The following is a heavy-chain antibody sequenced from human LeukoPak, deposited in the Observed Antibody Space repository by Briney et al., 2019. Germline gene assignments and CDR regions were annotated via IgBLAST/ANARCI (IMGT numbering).Heavy chain of an antibody. CDR2: ISSSSSYI. D-gene: IGHD3-9*01. V-gene: IGHV3-21*01. CDR1: GFTFSSYS. J-gene: IGHJ3*02. Sequence: GGSLRLSCAASGFTFSSYSMNWVRQAPGKGLEWVSSISSSSSYIYYADSVKGRFTISRDNAKNSLYLQMNSLRAEDTAVYYCATDDILTGFDAFDIWGQGTMVTVSS. CDR3: ATDDILTGFDAFDI.